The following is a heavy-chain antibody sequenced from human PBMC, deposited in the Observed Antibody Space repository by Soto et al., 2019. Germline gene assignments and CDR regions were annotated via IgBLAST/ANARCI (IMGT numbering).Heavy chain of an antibody. V-gene: IGHV3-23*01. CDR1: GFTFSSYA. CDR2: ISGSGTNR. Sequence: EVQLLESGGGLEQPGGSLRLSCAASGFTFSSYAMTWVRQAPGKGLEWVSAISGSGTNRYYADSVKGRFTISRDNSKNTLYLQMNSLRAEDTAVYYCAKDRVDYGDYRGLDYWGQGTLVTVSS. CDR3: AKDRVDYGDYRGLDY. D-gene: IGHD4-17*01. J-gene: IGHJ4*02.